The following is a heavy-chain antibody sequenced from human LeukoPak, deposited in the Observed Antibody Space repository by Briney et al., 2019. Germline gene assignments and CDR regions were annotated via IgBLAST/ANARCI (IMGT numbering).Heavy chain of an antibody. J-gene: IGHJ4*02. D-gene: IGHD5-12*01. CDR2: ISSSSTYI. CDR3: ARDRGYGYYYFDY. V-gene: IGHV3-21*01. Sequence: GGSLRLSCADSGLTFSSNSMDWVRQAPGKGLEWVSSISSSSTYIYYADSVRGRFTISRDNAKKSLYLQMDSLRAEDTAVYFCARDRGYGYYYFDYWGQGTLVTVSS. CDR1: GLTFSSNS.